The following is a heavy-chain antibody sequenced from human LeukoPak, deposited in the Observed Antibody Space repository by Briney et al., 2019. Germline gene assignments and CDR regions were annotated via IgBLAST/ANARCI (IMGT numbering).Heavy chain of an antibody. CDR1: GFSLSTSGVG. V-gene: IGHV2-5*02. D-gene: IGHD6-13*01. J-gene: IGHJ4*02. CDR3: AHTLLGITAAGTTYYFDY. Sequence: SGPTLVNPTQTLTLTCTFSGFSLSTSGVGVGWIRQPPGKALEWLALIYWDDDKRYSPSLKSRLTITKDTSKNQVVLTMTNMDPVDTATYYCAHTLLGITAAGTTYYFDYWGQGTLATVSS. CDR2: IYWDDDK.